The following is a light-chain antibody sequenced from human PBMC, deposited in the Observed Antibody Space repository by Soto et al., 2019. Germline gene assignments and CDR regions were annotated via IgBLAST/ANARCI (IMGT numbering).Light chain of an antibody. Sequence: EIVLTQSPGTLSLSPGERATLSCRASQRVSSSYLAWYQQKPGQAPRLLIYGASSRATGIPDRFSGSGSGTDFTLTISRLEPEDFAVYYCQQYGSSPPTTFGQGTKV. CDR2: GAS. CDR1: QRVSSSY. V-gene: IGKV3-20*01. J-gene: IGKJ1*01. CDR3: QQYGSSPPTT.